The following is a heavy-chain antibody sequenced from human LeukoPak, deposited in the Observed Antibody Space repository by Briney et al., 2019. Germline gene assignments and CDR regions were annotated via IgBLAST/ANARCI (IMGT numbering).Heavy chain of an antibody. Sequence: SETLSLTCTVSGGSISSSDYYWGWIRQPPGKGLEWIGSIYYGGTTYYNPSLKSRVTISVDTSKNQFSLRLNSVTAADTAVYYCARQSAAAGWTWGPGTLVTVSS. D-gene: IGHD6-13*01. CDR3: ARQSAAAGWT. J-gene: IGHJ5*02. CDR2: IYYGGTT. V-gene: IGHV4-39*01. CDR1: GGSISSSDYY.